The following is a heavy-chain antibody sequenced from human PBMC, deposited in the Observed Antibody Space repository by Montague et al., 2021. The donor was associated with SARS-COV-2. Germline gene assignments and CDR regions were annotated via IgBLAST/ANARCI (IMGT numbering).Heavy chain of an antibody. CDR2: IYYSGST. CDR3: ARGREYSSSAGFDY. J-gene: IGHJ4*02. CDR1: GGSISSYY. V-gene: IGHV4-59*01. Sequence: SETLSLTCTVSGGSISSYYWSWIRQPPGKGLEWIGYIYYSGSTNXNPSLKSRVTILVDTSKNQFSLKLSSVTAADTAVYYCARGREYSSSAGFDYWGQGTLVTVSS. D-gene: IGHD6-6*01.